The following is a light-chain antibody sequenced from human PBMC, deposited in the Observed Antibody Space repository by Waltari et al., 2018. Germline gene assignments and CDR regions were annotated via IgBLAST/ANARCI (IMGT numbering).Light chain of an antibody. CDR3: AAWDDNLNAVV. CDR2: FDD. V-gene: IGLV1-36*01. CDR1: TSNIGKNA. Sequence: QSVLTQPPSLSAAPSQRVTISCFGSTSNIGKNAVNWYQQFPGKAPNVLIYFDDLLPSGVADRFAGSKSGTSASLAISGRQSEDEAEYYCAAWDDNLNAVVFGGGTKLTVL. J-gene: IGLJ2*01.